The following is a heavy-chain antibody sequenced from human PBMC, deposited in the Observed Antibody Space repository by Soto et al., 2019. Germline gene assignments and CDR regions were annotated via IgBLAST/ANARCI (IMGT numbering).Heavy chain of an antibody. CDR2: IYHSGST. CDR3: ERGSYTGSLPPHFDY. V-gene: IGHV4-38-2*01. CDR1: GDSMSSGHY. D-gene: IGHD1-26*01. Sequence: ESLSLACSVPGDSMSSGHYWGWIRQAPGKGLEWIGIIYHSGSTYYNPSLKSRLTVSVDTSKNQFSLKLRSVTAADTAVYYCERGSYTGSLPPHFDYWGQGTLVTVYS. J-gene: IGHJ4*02.